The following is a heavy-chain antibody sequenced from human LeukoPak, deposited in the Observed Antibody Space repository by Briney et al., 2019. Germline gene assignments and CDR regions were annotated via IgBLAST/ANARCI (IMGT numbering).Heavy chain of an antibody. J-gene: IGHJ3*01. Sequence: GGSLRLSCAASGFTFTTYWMHWVRQAPGKGLVWVSHINSDGSITSYADSVKGRFTISRDNSKNMVYLQMNSLRAEDTALYYCVGDPPNSGYAFQVWGHGTVVTVSS. V-gene: IGHV3-74*01. CDR1: GFTFTTYW. CDR3: VGDPPNSGYAFQV. CDR2: INSDGSIT. D-gene: IGHD3-22*01.